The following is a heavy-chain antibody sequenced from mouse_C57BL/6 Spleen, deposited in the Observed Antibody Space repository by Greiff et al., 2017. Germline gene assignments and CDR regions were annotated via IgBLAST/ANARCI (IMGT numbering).Heavy chain of an antibody. D-gene: IGHD1-1*01. J-gene: IGHJ1*03. CDR1: DSEVFPIAY. V-gene: IGHV15-2*01. Sequence: QVQLQQSGSELRSPGSSVKLSCKDFDSEVFPIAYMSWVRQKPGHGFEWIGGILPSIGRTIYGEKFEDKATLDADTLSNTAYLELNSLTSEDSAIYYCARESITTVVSWYFDFWGTGTTVTVSS. CDR3: ARESITTVVSWYFDF. CDR2: ILPSIGRT.